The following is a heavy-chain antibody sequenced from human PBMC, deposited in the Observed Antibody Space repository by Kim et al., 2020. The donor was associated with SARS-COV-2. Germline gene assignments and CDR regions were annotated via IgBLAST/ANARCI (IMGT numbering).Heavy chain of an antibody. CDR3: ARDYGDGLDFWSYYGMDV. J-gene: IGHJ6*02. CDR1: GFTFSSYW. CDR2: IKQDGSEK. Sequence: GGSLRLSCAASGFTFSSYWMSWVRQAPGKGLEWVANIKQDGSEKYYVDSVKGRFTISRDNAKNSLYLQMNSLRAEDTAVYYCARDYGDGLDFWSYYGMDVWGQGTTVTVSS. D-gene: IGHD3-3*01. V-gene: IGHV3-7*03.